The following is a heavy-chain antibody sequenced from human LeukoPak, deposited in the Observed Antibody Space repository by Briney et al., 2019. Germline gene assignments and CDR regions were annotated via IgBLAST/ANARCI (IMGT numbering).Heavy chain of an antibody. J-gene: IGHJ6*03. CDR2: INHRGST. D-gene: IGHD4-11*01. CDR3: ARGNLWDYRRYYYYMDV. V-gene: IGHV4-34*01. CDR1: GVSFSGYY. Sequence: AESLSLTCDVYGVSFSGYYWSWIRQPPGKGLEWIGEINHRGSTNYNPSLKSRVTISADTSKNQFSLRLNSVTAADTAVYYCARGNLWDYRRYYYYMDVWGKGTTVTVSS.